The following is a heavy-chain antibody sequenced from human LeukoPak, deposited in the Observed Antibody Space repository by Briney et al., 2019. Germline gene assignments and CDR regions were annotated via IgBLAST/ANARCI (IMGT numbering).Heavy chain of an antibody. CDR1: GYTFTGYY. CDR2: INPNSGGT. D-gene: IGHD6-19*01. V-gene: IGHV1-2*02. CDR3: ARDRSVDGSGWYSSFGAFDI. J-gene: IGHJ3*02. Sequence: ASVKVSCKASGYTFTGYYMHWVRQAPGQGLEWMGWINPNSGGTNYAQKFQGRVTMTRDTSISTAYMELSRLRSDDTAVYYCARDRSVDGSGWYSSFGAFDIWGQGTMVTVSS.